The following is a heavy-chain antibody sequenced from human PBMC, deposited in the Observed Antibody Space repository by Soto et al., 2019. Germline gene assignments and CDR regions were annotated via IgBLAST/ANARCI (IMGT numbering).Heavy chain of an antibody. J-gene: IGHJ4*02. CDR2: IYWDDDK. V-gene: IGHV2-5*02. CDR1: GFSLSTVGVA. Sequence: QITLKESGPTLVTPTQTLTLTCTFSGFSLSTVGVAVGWIRQPPGKALECLALIYWDDDKRYRPSLKSRLTITKDTSKNQVVLTLTNMDPVDTGTYFCAHRRQEARRWGVYFESWGQGSLVTVSS. D-gene: IGHD6-6*01. CDR3: AHRRQEARRWGVYFES.